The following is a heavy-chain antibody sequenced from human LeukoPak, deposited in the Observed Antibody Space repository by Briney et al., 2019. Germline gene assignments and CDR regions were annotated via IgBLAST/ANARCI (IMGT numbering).Heavy chain of an antibody. CDR2: IEGTGGGT. Sequence: GGSLRLSCAASGFTFSDFAMSWVRQPPGKGLEWVSAIEGTGGGTFNADSVKGRFTISRDNSKKTLYLQMSSLRAEDTAVYYYAKDRPGGFYDWGQGTLVTVSS. CDR1: GFTFSDFA. V-gene: IGHV3-23*01. J-gene: IGHJ4*02. CDR3: AKDRPGGFYD. D-gene: IGHD3-3*01.